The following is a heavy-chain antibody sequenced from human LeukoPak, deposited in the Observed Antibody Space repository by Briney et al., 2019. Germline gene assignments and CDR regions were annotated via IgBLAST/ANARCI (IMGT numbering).Heavy chain of an antibody. D-gene: IGHD1-26*01. CDR3: AKDRSLVGATHFDY. CDR1: GYTFTSYD. CDR2: MNPNSGNT. Sequence: ASVKVSCKASGYTFTSYDINWVRQATGQGLEWMGWMNPNSGNTGYAQKFQGRVTMTRNTSISTAYMELSSLRSEDTAVYYCAKDRSLVGATHFDYWGQGTLVTVSS. V-gene: IGHV1-8*01. J-gene: IGHJ4*02.